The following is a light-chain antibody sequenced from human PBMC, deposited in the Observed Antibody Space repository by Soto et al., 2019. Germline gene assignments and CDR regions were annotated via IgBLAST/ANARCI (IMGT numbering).Light chain of an antibody. CDR1: QSISSW. CDR3: QQYNSYPVT. V-gene: IGKV1-5*01. J-gene: IGKJ4*01. CDR2: DAS. Sequence: DIQMTQSPSTLSASVGDRVTSTCLASQSISSWLAWYQQKPGKAPKLLIYDASSLESGVPSRFSGSGSGTGFTFTISSLQPEDFATYYCQQYNSYPVTFGGGTKVDIK.